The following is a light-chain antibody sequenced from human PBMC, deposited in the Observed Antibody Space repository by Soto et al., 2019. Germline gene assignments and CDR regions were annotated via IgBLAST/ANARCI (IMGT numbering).Light chain of an antibody. CDR2: GAS. Sequence: EIVLTQSPGTLSLSPGERVTLSCRASQSVCSRCLAWYQQKPGQSPRLLIYGASSRATGIPDRFSGSGSGTDFTLTISRLEPEDFAVYYCQHSGTTPWTFGQGTKVGIK. J-gene: IGKJ1*01. V-gene: IGKV3-20*01. CDR1: QSVCSRC. CDR3: QHSGTTPWT.